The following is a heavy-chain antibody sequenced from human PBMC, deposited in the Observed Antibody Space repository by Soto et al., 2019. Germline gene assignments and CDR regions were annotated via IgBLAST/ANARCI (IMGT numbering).Heavy chain of an antibody. CDR3: VKGSPHSSYNWFDP. V-gene: IGHV3-30*18. Sequence: QVQLVESGGGVVQPRRSLRLSCAASGFTFNSYAMYWVRQAPGKGLDWVALISYDGRKKFYADSVKGRFTISRDDSKQTQYLEMKSLRIEDTAVYYCVKGSPHSSYNWFDPWGQGTLVTVSS. D-gene: IGHD4-4*01. J-gene: IGHJ5*02. CDR1: GFTFNSYA. CDR2: ISYDGRKK.